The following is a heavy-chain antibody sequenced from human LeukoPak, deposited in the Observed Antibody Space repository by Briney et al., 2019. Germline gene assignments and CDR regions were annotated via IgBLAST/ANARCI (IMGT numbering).Heavy chain of an antibody. CDR3: ARDGTGVYNWVQY. Sequence: APVTVSCKASGYTFTGYYIHWVRQAPGPALEWMGWIYPYRGDTNYAQNLQGGVIMARDTYISAVYMELSRLRSDDTAVYCCARDGTGVYNWVQYWGQGTLVTVSS. J-gene: IGHJ4*02. V-gene: IGHV1-2*02. CDR1: GYTFTGYY. CDR2: IYPYRGDT. D-gene: IGHD5-24*01.